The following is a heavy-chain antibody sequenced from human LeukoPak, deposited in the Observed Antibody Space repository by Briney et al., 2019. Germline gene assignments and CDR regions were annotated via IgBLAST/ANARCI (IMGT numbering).Heavy chain of an antibody. D-gene: IGHD5-12*01. CDR1: GGSFSGYY. CDR3: ARIGMVATNY. CDR2: INHSGST. V-gene: IGHV4-34*01. J-gene: IGHJ4*02. Sequence: SETLSLTCAVHGGSFSGYYWSWIRQPPGKGLEWIGEINHSGSTNYNPSLKSRVTISVDTSKNQFSLKLSSVTAADTAVYYCARIGMVATNYWGQGTLVTVSS.